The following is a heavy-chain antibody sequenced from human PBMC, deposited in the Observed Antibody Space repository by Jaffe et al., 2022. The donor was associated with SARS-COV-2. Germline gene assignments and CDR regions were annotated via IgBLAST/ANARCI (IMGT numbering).Heavy chain of an antibody. J-gene: IGHJ6*02. CDR3: ARAPYSSSWYWDYYYYGMDV. Sequence: QVQLVESGGGLVKPGGSLRLSCAASGFTFSDYYMSWIRQAPGKGLEWVSYISSSGSTIYYADSVKGRFTISRDNAKNSLYLQMNSLRAEDTAVYYCARAPYSSSWYWDYYYYGMDVWGQGTTVTVSS. CDR1: GFTFSDYY. CDR2: ISSSGSTI. V-gene: IGHV3-11*01. D-gene: IGHD6-13*01.